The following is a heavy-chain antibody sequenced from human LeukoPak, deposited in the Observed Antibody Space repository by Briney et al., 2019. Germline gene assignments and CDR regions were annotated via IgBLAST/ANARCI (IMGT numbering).Heavy chain of an antibody. CDR2: ISAYNGNT. Sequence: ASVKVSCKSSGYTFTSYGISWVRQATGQGLEWMGWISAYNGNTNYAQKLQGRVTMTTDTSTSTAYMELRSLRSDDTAVYYCARRAAREMEGAFDIWGQGTMVTVSS. J-gene: IGHJ3*02. V-gene: IGHV1-18*01. CDR3: ARRAAREMEGAFDI. D-gene: IGHD2-8*01. CDR1: GYTFTSYG.